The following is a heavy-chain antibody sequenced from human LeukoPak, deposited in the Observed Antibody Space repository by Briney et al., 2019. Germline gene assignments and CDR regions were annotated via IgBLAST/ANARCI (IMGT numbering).Heavy chain of an antibody. CDR1: GFTFSSYS. CDR3: ANYYYDTSGYKN. CDR2: ISSSSSTI. J-gene: IGHJ4*02. D-gene: IGHD3-22*01. Sequence: GGSLRLSCAASGFTFSSYSMNWVRQAPGKGLEWVSYISSSSSTIYYADSVKGRFTISRDNSKNTLYLQMNSLRAEDTAVYYCANYYYDTSGYKNWGQGTLVTVSS. V-gene: IGHV3-48*04.